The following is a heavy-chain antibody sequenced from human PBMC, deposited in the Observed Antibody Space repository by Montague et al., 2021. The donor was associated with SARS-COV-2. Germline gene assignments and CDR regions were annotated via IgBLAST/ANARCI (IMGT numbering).Heavy chain of an antibody. V-gene: IGHV4-39*02. CDR3: ARLKRYFDSSGYPSSFDS. CDR2: IYYTGNT. J-gene: IGHJ3*01. CDR1: GASITNNIYY. D-gene: IGHD6-19*01. Sequence: SETLSLTCTVSGASITNNIYYWAWIRQPPGKGLEWIGSIYYTGNTYYNPSLKSRVTISVVTSKNHFTLKLSSVTAAETAVYYCARLKRYFDSSGYPSSFDSWGQGTMVTVSS.